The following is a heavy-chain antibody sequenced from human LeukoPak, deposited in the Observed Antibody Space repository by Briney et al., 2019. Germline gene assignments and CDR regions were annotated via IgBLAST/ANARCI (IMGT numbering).Heavy chain of an antibody. CDR1: GFTFSSYW. D-gene: IGHD3-22*01. CDR2: IKQDGREK. J-gene: IGHJ3*02. V-gene: IGHV3-7*01. CDR3: ARVNTMIVAEMAYAFDI. Sequence: PGGSLRLSCGASGFTFSSYWMSWVRQAPGKGLEWVANIKQDGREKYYVDSVKGRFTISRDNSKNTLYLQMNSLRAEDTAVYYCARVNTMIVAEMAYAFDIWGQGTMVAVSS.